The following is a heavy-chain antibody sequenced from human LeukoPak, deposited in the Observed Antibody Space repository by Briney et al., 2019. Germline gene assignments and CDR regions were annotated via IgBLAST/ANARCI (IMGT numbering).Heavy chain of an antibody. J-gene: IGHJ4*02. D-gene: IGHD5-12*01. CDR1: EFTFSGYW. CDR2: IKQDGSEK. CDR3: ARERDSGYAGLDY. V-gene: IGHV3-7*01. Sequence: GGSLRLSCAASEFTFSGYWMNWVRQAPGKGLEWVANIKQDGSEKHYVDSVKGRFTISRDNAKNSLYLQMNSLRAEDTAVYYCARERDSGYAGLDYWGQGTLVTVSS.